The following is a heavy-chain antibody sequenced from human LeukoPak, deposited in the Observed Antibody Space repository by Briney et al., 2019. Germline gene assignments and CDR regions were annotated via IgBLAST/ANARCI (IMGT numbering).Heavy chain of an antibody. CDR3: ARGPSAATYPYYFDY. D-gene: IGHD2-15*01. Sequence: GRSLTLSCAAAGFTFSTHCMHSVRQAPSNGSEWVPVIWFDGTNKYYADSVNGRFTISRDKSKNTLSLHMNSLRAEDTAVYYCARGPSAATYPYYFDYWGQGNLVTVSS. J-gene: IGHJ4*02. CDR1: GFTFSTHC. V-gene: IGHV3-33*01. CDR2: IWFDGTNK.